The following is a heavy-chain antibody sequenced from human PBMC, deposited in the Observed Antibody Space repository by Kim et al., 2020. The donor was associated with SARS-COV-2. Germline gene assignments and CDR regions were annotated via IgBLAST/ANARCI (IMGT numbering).Heavy chain of an antibody. CDR3: ARGAGWDYYFDY. Sequence: NSNPPLKSRVTISVDTSKNQFSLKLSSVTAADTAVYYCARGAGWDYYFDYWGQGTLVTVSS. V-gene: IGHV4-59*09. J-gene: IGHJ4*02. D-gene: IGHD6-19*01.